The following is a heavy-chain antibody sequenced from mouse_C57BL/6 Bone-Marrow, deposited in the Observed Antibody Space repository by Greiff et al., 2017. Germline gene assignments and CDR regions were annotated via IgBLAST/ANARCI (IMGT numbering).Heavy chain of an antibody. J-gene: IGHJ2*01. Sequence: VQLQESGAELVRPGTSVKVSCKASGYAFTNYLIEWVKQRPGQGLEWIGVINPGSGGTNYNEKFKGKATLTADKSSSTAYMQLSSLTSEDSAVYFCARSSYYYGSRGYWGQGTTLTVSS. V-gene: IGHV1-54*01. D-gene: IGHD1-1*01. CDR1: GYAFTNYL. CDR3: ARSSYYYGSRGY. CDR2: INPGSGGT.